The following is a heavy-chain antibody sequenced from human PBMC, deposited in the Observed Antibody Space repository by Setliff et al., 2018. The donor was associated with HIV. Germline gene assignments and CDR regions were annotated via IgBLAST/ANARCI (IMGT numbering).Heavy chain of an antibody. V-gene: IGHV1-2*06. J-gene: IGHJ3*01. CDR1: EYMILAYK. Sequence: ASVKVSCKATEYMILAYKMNWVRQAPGQGLEWIGRISPNNGAAEYAPKFQGRVIMTLDTSISTAYLEIPRLTSDDAAVYYCARPRVFDSFDVWGHGTMVTVSS. CDR2: ISPNNGAA. CDR3: ARPRVFDSFDV.